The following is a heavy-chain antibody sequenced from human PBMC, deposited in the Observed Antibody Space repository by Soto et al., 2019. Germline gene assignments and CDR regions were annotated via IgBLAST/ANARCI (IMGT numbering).Heavy chain of an antibody. CDR1: GYSFSSYG. Sequence: QVQLVQPGAEVKEPGASVKVSCKASGYSFSSYGVSWVRQAPGQGLEWIGWINPYNGNTLNAQNLQGRVTLTTDTSTNTAYMELRSLRSDDTAIYYCARDPGAATFDYWGQGTLVTVSS. V-gene: IGHV1-18*04. J-gene: IGHJ4*01. CDR3: ARDPGAATFDY. D-gene: IGHD1-26*01. CDR2: INPYNGNT.